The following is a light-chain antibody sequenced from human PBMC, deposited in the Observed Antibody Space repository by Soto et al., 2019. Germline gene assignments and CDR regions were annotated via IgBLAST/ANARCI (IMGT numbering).Light chain of an antibody. J-gene: IGKJ1*01. CDR1: QSVGTY. CDR3: QQYNDWPRT. CDR2: GAS. V-gene: IGKV3-15*01. Sequence: EIVMTQSPATLSVSPGERATLSCRASQSVGTYLAWYQQKPGQAPRLLIYGASTRAARISPRFSGGGSGTELTLTISSLQSEDFAVYYCQQYNDWPRTFGEGTKVGIK.